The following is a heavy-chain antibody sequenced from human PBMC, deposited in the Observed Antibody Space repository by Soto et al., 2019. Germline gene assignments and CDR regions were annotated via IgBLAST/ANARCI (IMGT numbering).Heavy chain of an antibody. Sequence: LRLSCAASGFTFSSYGMHWVRQAPGKGLEWVAVISYDGSNKYYADSVKGRFTISRDNSKNTLYLQMNSLRAEDTAVYYCAKDWTDGYNSLSADYWGQGTLVTVSS. V-gene: IGHV3-30*18. CDR3: AKDWTDGYNSLSADY. CDR1: GFTFSSYG. J-gene: IGHJ4*02. D-gene: IGHD5-12*01. CDR2: ISYDGSNK.